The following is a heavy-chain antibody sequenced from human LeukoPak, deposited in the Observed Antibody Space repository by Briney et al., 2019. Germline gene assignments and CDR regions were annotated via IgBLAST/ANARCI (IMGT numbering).Heavy chain of an antibody. CDR1: GYTFTSYD. V-gene: IGHV1-8*01. CDR2: MNPNSGNT. Sequence: ASVKVSCKASGYTFTSYDINWVRQATGQGLEWMGCMNPNSGNTGYAQKFQGRVTMTRNTSISTAYMELSSLRSEDTAVYYCARGPSGDYYYYYMDVWGKGTTVTVSS. J-gene: IGHJ6*03. CDR3: ARGPSGDYYYYYMDV. D-gene: IGHD3-10*01.